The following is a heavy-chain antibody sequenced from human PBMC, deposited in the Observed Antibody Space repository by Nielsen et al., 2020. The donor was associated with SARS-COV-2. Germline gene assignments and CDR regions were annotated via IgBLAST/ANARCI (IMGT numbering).Heavy chain of an antibody. CDR1: GFTFSSYG. Sequence: GESLKISCAASGFTFSSYGMHWVRQAPGKGLEWVAVIWSDGSHQYYADSVKGRFTISRDSSKNTLYLQMNSLRAEDTAVYYCAKLLGDYANWYFDLWGRGTLVTVSS. CDR2: IWSDGSHQ. D-gene: IGHD4-17*01. CDR3: AKLLGDYANWYFDL. V-gene: IGHV3-33*06. J-gene: IGHJ2*01.